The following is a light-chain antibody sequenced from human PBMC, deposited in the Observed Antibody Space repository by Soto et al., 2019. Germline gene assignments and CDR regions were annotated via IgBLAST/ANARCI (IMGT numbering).Light chain of an antibody. CDR3: QQYGSSLYT. Sequence: EIVLTQSPGTLSLSPGERATLSCRASQSVSSSYLAWYQQKPGQAPRLLIYGASSRATGIPDRFSGGGSGADFTLIISRLEPEDFAVYYCQQYGSSLYTFGQGTKLEIK. V-gene: IGKV3-20*01. CDR1: QSVSSSY. CDR2: GAS. J-gene: IGKJ2*01.